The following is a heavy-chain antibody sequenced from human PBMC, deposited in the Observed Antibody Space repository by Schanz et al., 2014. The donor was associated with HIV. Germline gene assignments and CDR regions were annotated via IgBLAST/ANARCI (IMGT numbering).Heavy chain of an antibody. J-gene: IGHJ6*02. CDR2: INQDKSDK. V-gene: IGHV3-7*01. CDR3: AREAYYFDFWNGQYYYYGLDV. D-gene: IGHD3-3*01. CDR1: GFTFSRYW. Sequence: EMQLVQSGGGLVQPGGSLRLSCAASGFTFSRYWMSWVRQTPGKGLEWVAHINQDKSDKRYLYSVRGRFTVSRDNTKNSLFLQMNSLKDDDTAVYYCAREAYYFDFWNGQYYYYGLDVWGQGTTVTVSS.